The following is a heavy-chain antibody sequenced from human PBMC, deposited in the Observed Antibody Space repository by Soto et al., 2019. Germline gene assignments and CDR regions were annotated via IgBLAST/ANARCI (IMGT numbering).Heavy chain of an antibody. CDR3: ARDVGVVVPAANYFDY. Sequence: GGAPRPSLAAPGFTFSNYSIPRGPPAPSKGLECVAVISYDGSNKYYADSVKGRFTISRDNSKNTLYLQMNSLRAEDTAVYYCARDVGVVVPAANYFDYWGQGNLVTVS. CDR1: GFTFSNYS. V-gene: IGHV3-30-3*01. CDR2: ISYDGSNK. J-gene: IGHJ4*02. D-gene: IGHD2-2*01.